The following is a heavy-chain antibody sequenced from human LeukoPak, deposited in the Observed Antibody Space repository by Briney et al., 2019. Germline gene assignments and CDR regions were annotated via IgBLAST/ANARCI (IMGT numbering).Heavy chain of an antibody. V-gene: IGHV4-39*07. J-gene: IGHJ5*02. D-gene: IGHD3-3*01. CDR2: IYHSGST. CDR1: GGSISSSSYY. CDR3: ARADLYYDFWSGYWFDP. Sequence: SETLSLTCTVSGGSISSSSYYWGWIRQPPGKGLEWIGSIYHSGSTYYNPSLKSRVTISVDTSKNQFSLKLSSVTAADTAVYYCARADLYYDFWSGYWFDPWGQGTLVTVSS.